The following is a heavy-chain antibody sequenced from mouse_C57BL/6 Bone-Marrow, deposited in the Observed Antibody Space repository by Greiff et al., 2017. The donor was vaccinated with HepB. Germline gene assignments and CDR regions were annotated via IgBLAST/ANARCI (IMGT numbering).Heavy chain of an antibody. CDR1: GYAFTNYL. D-gene: IGHD1-1*01. V-gene: IGHV1-54*01. Sequence: QVQLKQSGAELVRPGTSVKVSCKASGYAFTNYLIEGVKQRPGQGLEWIGVINPGSGGTNYNEKFKGKATLTADKSSSTAYMQLSSLTSEDSAVYFCARLTTVVANFDYWGQVTTLTVSS. CDR3: ARLTTVVANFDY. CDR2: INPGSGGT. J-gene: IGHJ2*01.